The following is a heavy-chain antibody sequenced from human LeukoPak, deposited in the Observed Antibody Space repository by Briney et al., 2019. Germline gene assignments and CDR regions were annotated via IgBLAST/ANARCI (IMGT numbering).Heavy chain of an antibody. CDR1: GFTFSSYA. CDR2: ISYDGSNK. Sequence: GGSLRLSCAASGFTFSSYAMHWVRQAPGKGLEWVAVISYDGSNKYYADSVKGRFTISRDNSKNTLYLQMNSLRAEDTAVYYCARAEQWLVGYNWFDPWGQGTLVTVSS. CDR3: ARAEQWLVGYNWFDP. J-gene: IGHJ5*02. D-gene: IGHD6-19*01. V-gene: IGHV3-30-3*01.